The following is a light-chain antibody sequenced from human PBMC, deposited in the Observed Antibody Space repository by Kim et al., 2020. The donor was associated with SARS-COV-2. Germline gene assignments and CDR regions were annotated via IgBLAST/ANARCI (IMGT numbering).Light chain of an antibody. CDR2: KAS. J-gene: IGKJ2*01. V-gene: IGKV1-5*03. CDR3: QQYNSYSPYT. CDR1: QSISSW. Sequence: ASVGGRGAITCRASQSISSWLAWYQQKPGKAPKLLIYKASTLESGVPSRFSGSGSGTEFTLTISSLQPDDFATYYCQQYNSYSPYTFGQGTKLEI.